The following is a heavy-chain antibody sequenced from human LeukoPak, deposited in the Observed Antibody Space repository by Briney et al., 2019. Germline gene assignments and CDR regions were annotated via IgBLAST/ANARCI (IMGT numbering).Heavy chain of an antibody. CDR1: GGSISSGSYY. Sequence: SETLSLTCTVSGGSISSGSYYWSWIRQPAGKGLEWIGRIYTSGSTNYNPSLKSRVTISVDTSKNQFSLKLSSVTAADTAVYYCARFGPVTIFGVATKGYYFDYWGQGTLVTVSS. CDR3: ARFGPVTIFGVATKGYYFDY. CDR2: IYTSGST. J-gene: IGHJ4*02. V-gene: IGHV4-61*02. D-gene: IGHD3-3*01.